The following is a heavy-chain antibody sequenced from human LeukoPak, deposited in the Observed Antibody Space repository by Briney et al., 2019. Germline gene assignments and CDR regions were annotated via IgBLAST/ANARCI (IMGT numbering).Heavy chain of an antibody. CDR1: GYTFTSYY. CDR3: ATSMIGYGMDV. Sequence: ASVTVSFKASGYTFTSYYMHWVRQAPGQGLEWMGIINPSGGSTSYAQKFQGRVTMTRDTSTSTVYMELSSLRSEDTAVYYCATSMIGYGMDVWGQGTTVTVSS. J-gene: IGHJ6*02. CDR2: INPSGGST. V-gene: IGHV1-46*01. D-gene: IGHD3-22*01.